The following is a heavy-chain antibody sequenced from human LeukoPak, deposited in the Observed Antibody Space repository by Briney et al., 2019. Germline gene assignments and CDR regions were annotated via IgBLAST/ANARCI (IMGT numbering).Heavy chain of an antibody. D-gene: IGHD2-15*01. Sequence: GGSLRLFCAASGFTFGDYAMIWVRQAPGKGLEWVGFIRSKAYGGTTEYAASVKGRFTISRDDSNSIAYLQMNSLKIEDTAVYYCTRDTTPYYWGQGTLVTVSS. CDR3: TRDTTPYY. V-gene: IGHV3-49*04. CDR1: GFTFGDYA. CDR2: IRSKAYGGTT. J-gene: IGHJ4*02.